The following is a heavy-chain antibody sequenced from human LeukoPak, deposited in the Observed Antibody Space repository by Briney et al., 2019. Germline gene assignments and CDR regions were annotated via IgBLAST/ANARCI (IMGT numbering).Heavy chain of an antibody. J-gene: IGHJ4*02. CDR1: GFTFSSYA. Sequence: GGSLRLSCAASGFTFSSYAMHWVRQAPGKGLEWVAVISYDGSNKHYADSVKGRFTISRDNSKNTLYLQMNSLRAEDTAVYYCARDGSYYGSGSYYNAGGYFDYWGQGTLVTVSS. D-gene: IGHD3-10*01. CDR2: ISYDGSNK. V-gene: IGHV3-30*04. CDR3: ARDGSYYGSGSYYNAGGYFDY.